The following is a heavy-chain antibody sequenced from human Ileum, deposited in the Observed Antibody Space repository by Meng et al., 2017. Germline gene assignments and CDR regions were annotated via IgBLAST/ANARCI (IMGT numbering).Heavy chain of an antibody. J-gene: IGHJ4*02. CDR3: VRHGGKYFDS. Sequence: VQLQEPGPGLVEPSGPLSLTCTVSGGSISSSFYWSWVRQSPGKGLEWIGQIYLAGSPNYNPSLESRVTISVDKSKNQFSLRLTSVTAADTAIFYCVRHGGKYFDSWGQGTLVTVSS. CDR2: IYLAGSP. CDR1: GGSISSSFY. V-gene: IGHV4-4*02. D-gene: IGHD2-15*01.